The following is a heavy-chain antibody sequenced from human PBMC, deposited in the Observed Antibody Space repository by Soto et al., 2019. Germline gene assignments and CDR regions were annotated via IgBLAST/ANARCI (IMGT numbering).Heavy chain of an antibody. CDR1: GFTFSSYS. CDR3: ARDRAKLELPLDY. D-gene: IGHD1-7*01. J-gene: IGHJ4*02. Sequence: EVQLVESGGGLVKPGGSLRLSCAASGFTFSSYSMNWVRQAPGKGLEWVSSISSSSSYIYYADSVKGRFTISRDNAKNSLYLQINSLRAEDTAVYYCARDRAKLELPLDYWGQGTLVTVSS. V-gene: IGHV3-21*01. CDR2: ISSSSSYI.